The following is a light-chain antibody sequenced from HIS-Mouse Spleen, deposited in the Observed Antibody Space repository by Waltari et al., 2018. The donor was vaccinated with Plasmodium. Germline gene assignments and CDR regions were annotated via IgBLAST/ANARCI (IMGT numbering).Light chain of an antibody. V-gene: IGKV1-8*01. CDR2: AAS. CDR3: QQYYSYPLT. J-gene: IGKJ4*01. Sequence: AIRLTQSPSSLSASTGARVPISCRASQGISSYLAWYHQKPVKAPKHLIYAASTLQSGVPSRFSGSGSGTDFTLTISCLQSEDFATYYCQQYYSYPLTFGGGTKVGIK. CDR1: QGISSY.